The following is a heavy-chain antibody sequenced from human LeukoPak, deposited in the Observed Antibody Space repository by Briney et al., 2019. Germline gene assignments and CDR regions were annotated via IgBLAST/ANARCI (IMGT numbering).Heavy chain of an antibody. CDR2: IYYSGST. J-gene: IGHJ4*02. CDR3: ARQVGGDFDY. D-gene: IGHD2-21*01. CDR1: GGSISSYY. Sequence: SETLSLTCTVSGGSISSYYWSWVRQPPGKGLEGIGYIYYSGSTNYNPSLKSRVTISVDTSKNQFSLKLSSVTAADTAVYYCARQVGGDFDYWGQGTLVTVSS. V-gene: IGHV4-59*08.